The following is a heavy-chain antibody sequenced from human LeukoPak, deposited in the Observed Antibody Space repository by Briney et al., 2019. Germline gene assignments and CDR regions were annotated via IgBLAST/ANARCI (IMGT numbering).Heavy chain of an antibody. CDR1: GFTFSTCG. D-gene: IGHD3-10*01. J-gene: IGHJ4*02. CDR2: ISGNDDGT. V-gene: IGHV3-23*01. CDR3: AKRGPIYSASPGNYFDY. Sequence: GGSLRLSCTASGFTFSTCGMTWVRQAPGKGLEWVSSISGNDDGTYYADSVKGRFTISRDNSKNTLYLQMNGLRAEDTAIYYCAKRGPIYSASPGNYFDYWGQGTLVTVSS.